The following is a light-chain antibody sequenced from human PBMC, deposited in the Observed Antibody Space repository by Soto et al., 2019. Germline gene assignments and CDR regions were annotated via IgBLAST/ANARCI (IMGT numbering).Light chain of an antibody. CDR1: QSISSSF. V-gene: IGKV3D-20*02. Sequence: EIVLTQSPGILSLSPGERASLSCGASQSISSSFLAWYQQKPGQAPRLLIYGASSRATGIPDRFSGSGSGTDFTLTISSLEPEDFSVYYCQQRYNWPITFGQGTRLEI. CDR3: QQRYNWPIT. J-gene: IGKJ5*01. CDR2: GAS.